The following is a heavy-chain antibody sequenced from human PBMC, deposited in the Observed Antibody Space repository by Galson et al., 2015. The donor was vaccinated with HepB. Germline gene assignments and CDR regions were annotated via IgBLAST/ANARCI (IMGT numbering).Heavy chain of an antibody. CDR3: ARADCSSTSCYAGKASGNWFDP. Sequence: TLSLTCTVSGGSISSGGYYWSWIRQHPGKGLEWIGYIYYSGSTYYNPSLKSRVTISVDTSKNQFSLKLSSVTAADTAVYYCARADCSSTSCYAGKASGNWFDPWGQGTLVTVSS. D-gene: IGHD2-2*01. V-gene: IGHV4-31*03. CDR1: GGSISSGGYY. CDR2: IYYSGST. J-gene: IGHJ5*02.